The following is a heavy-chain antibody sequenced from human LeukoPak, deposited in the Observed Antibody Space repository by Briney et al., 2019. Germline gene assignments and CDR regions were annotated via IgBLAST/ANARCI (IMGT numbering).Heavy chain of an antibody. V-gene: IGHV1-69*05. D-gene: IGHD3-22*01. CDR3: ATNYDSSGYYGY. CDR1: GGTFSSYA. Sequence: SVKVSCKASGGTFSSYAISWVRQAPGQGLEWMERIIPIFGTANYAQKFQGRVTITTDESTSTAYMELSSLRSEDTAVYYCATNYDSSGYYGYWGQGTLVTVSS. CDR2: IIPIFGTA. J-gene: IGHJ4*02.